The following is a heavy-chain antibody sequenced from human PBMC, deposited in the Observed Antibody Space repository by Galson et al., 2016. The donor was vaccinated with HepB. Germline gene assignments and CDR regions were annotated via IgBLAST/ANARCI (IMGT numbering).Heavy chain of an antibody. V-gene: IGHV3-53*01. CDR3: ARNKATARVWGHYYYYMDV. Sequence: SLRLSCAASGFTVSSNYLSWVRQAPGKGLEWVSVIYGGGSTYYADSVRGRFTISRDNSNNILYLQMNSLRAEDPAVYYCARNKATARVWGHYYYYMDVWGKGTTVTVSS. D-gene: IGHD3-16*01. CDR2: IYGGGST. CDR1: GFTVSSNY. J-gene: IGHJ6*03.